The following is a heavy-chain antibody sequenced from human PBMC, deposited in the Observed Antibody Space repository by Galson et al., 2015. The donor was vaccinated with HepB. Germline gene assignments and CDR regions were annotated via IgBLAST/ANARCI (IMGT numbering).Heavy chain of an antibody. Sequence: QSGAEVKKPGESLKISCKGSGYSFTSYWIGWVRQMPGKGLEWMGIIYPGDSDTRYSPSFQGQVTISADKSISTAYLQWSSLKASDTAMYYCARRRPTKRYCSSTSCLDAFDIWGQGTMVTVSS. D-gene: IGHD2-2*01. CDR2: IYPGDSDT. J-gene: IGHJ3*02. V-gene: IGHV5-51*03. CDR1: GYSFTSYW. CDR3: ARRRPTKRYCSSTSCLDAFDI.